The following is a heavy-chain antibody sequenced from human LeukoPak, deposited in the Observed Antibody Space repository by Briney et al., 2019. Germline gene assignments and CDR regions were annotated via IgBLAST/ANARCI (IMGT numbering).Heavy chain of an antibody. J-gene: IGHJ4*02. CDR2: IWDAGSNE. D-gene: IGHD3-22*01. CDR3: ARDYGYSPFDY. CDR1: GFTFSTYA. V-gene: IGHV3-33*01. Sequence: SGGSVRLSCAASGFTFSTYAMHWVRQAPGKGLEWVALIWDAGSNEDYADSVKGRFTISRDNSKNTLYLQMNSLGAEDTAIYYCARDYGYSPFDYWGQGTLVTVSS.